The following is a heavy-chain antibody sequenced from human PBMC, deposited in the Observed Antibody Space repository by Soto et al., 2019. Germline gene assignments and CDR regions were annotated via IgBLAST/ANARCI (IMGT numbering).Heavy chain of an antibody. Sequence: QVQLVQSGAEVKKPGSSVKVSCKSSGGTFSSYAISWVRQAPGQGLEWMGGFITIFGTANYAQKFQGRVTMTADESTSPDYLELSRLRSEDTAEYYCAGDRGAVAGRCEFYYWGQGTLVTVSS. CDR3: AGDRGAVAGRCEFYY. CDR2: FITIFGTA. V-gene: IGHV1-69*01. CDR1: GGTFSSYA. J-gene: IGHJ4*02. D-gene: IGHD6-19*01.